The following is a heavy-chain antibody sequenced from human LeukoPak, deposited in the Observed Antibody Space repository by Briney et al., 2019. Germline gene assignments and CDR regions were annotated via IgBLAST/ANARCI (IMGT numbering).Heavy chain of an antibody. CDR2: INPNSGGT. D-gene: IGHD1-7*01. V-gene: IGHV1-2*02. J-gene: IGHJ5*02. Sequence: ASVKVSCKASGYTFTGYYMHWVRQAPGQGLEWMGWINPNSGGTNYAQKFQGRVTMTRDTSISTAYMELSRLRSDDTAVYYCARDPLTGTFVGSTNWFDPWGQGTLVTVSS. CDR3: ARDPLTGTFVGSTNWFDP. CDR1: GYTFTGYY.